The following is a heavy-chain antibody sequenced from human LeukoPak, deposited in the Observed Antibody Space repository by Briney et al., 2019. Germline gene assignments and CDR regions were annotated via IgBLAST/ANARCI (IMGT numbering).Heavy chain of an antibody. CDR3: ARGAYGSGSYGDNWFDP. Sequence: GGSLRLSCAASGLTVSSNYMNWVRQAPGQGLEWVSVIYSGGSTYYADSEKGRFTISRDNSKNTLYLQMNSLRAEDTAAYYCARGAYGSGSYGDNWFDPWGQGTLVTVSS. J-gene: IGHJ5*02. D-gene: IGHD3-10*01. CDR2: IYSGGST. CDR1: GLTVSSNY. V-gene: IGHV3-66*01.